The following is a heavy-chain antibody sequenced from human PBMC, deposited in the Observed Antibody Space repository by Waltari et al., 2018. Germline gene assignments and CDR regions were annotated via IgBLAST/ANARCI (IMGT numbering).Heavy chain of an antibody. J-gene: IGHJ3*02. CDR2: INWNSGSI. V-gene: IGHV3-9*01. Sequence: EVQLVESGGGLVQPGRSLRLSCAASGFTFDDFAMHWVRQAPGKGLDWVSGINWNSGSIGYGDSVKGRFTISRDNARNSLYLQMNRLTTEDTAVYYCAKKNDEVFDRNGLVYDAFDMWGQGTMVTVSS. CDR3: AKKNDEVFDRNGLVYDAFDM. CDR1: GFTFDDFA. D-gene: IGHD3-22*01.